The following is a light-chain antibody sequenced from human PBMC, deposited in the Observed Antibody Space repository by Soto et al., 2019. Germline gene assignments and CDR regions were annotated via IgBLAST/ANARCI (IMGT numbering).Light chain of an antibody. CDR3: QQYSSAPPEFT. J-gene: IGKJ3*01. Sequence: EIVLTQSPGTLSLSPGERATLSCRASQSISSNYLAWYQQNPGQAPRLLIFGASYRATDIPDRFSGSASGTGFTLTISRLEPEDFAVYYCQQYSSAPPEFTFGPGTRVESK. CDR1: QSISSNY. V-gene: IGKV3-20*01. CDR2: GAS.